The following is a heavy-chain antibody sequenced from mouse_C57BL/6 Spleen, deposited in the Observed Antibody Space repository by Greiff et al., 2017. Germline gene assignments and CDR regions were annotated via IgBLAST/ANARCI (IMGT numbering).Heavy chain of an antibody. CDR1: GYSFTGYY. J-gene: IGHJ2*01. D-gene: IGHD1-1*01. CDR3: ARWDYGSH. V-gene: IGHV1-43*01. CDR2: INPSTGGT. Sequence: VHVKQSGPELVKPGASVKISCKASGYSFTGYYMHWVKQSSEKSLEWIGEINPSTGGTSYNQKFKGKATLTVDKSSSTAYMQLKSLTSEDSAVYYCARWDYGSHWGQGTTLTVSS.